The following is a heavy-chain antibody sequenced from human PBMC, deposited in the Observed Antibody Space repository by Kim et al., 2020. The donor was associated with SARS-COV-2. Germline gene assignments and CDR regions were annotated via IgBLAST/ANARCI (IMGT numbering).Heavy chain of an antibody. CDR3: ARGGYYGSGSYYAFHI. CDR2: ISGGASAR. J-gene: IGHJ3*02. D-gene: IGHD3-10*01. V-gene: IGHV3-11*04. Sequence: GGSLRLSCAASGFTFSDYYMSWIRQAPGKGLECLSYISGGASARYAESVKGRFTISRDNSKNSLYLEMNSLRAEDTAVYYCARGGYYGSGSYYAFHIWG. CDR1: GFTFSDYY.